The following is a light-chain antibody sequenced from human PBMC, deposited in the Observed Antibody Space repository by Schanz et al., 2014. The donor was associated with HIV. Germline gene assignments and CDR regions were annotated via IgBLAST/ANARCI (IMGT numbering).Light chain of an antibody. J-gene: IGKJ1*01. CDR3: QQYYSYPWT. CDR1: QGISSS. V-gene: IGKV1-8*01. Sequence: IQMTQSPSSLSASTGDRVTITCRASQGISSSLAWYQQKPGKAPKLLIYAASTLKSGVPSRFSGSGSGTDFNLTVNYLQSEDVASYYCQQYYSYPWTIGQGPKVEIK. CDR2: AAS.